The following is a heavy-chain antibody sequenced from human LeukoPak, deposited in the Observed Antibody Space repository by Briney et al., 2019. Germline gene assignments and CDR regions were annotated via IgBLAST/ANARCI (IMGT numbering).Heavy chain of an antibody. CDR1: GGSISSGGYY. CDR2: IYYSGST. CDR3: ARAGGSRYSYGYFDS. J-gene: IGHJ4*02. Sequence: PSETLSLTCSVSGGSISSGGYYWSWIRQHPGKGLECIGYIYYSGSTYYNPSLKSRVTISVDTSKNQFSLNLSSVTAADTAVYSCARAGGSRYSYGYFDSWGQGILVTVSS. D-gene: IGHD5-18*01. V-gene: IGHV4-31*03.